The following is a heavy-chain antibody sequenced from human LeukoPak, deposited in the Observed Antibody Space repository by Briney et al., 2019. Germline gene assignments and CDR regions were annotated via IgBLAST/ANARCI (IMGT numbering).Heavy chain of an antibody. J-gene: IGHJ3*02. CDR1: GFTLSSHI. D-gene: IGHD3-10*01. Sequence: GGALRLSCVASGFTLSSHIINWVRQAPGKGLEWVSHISSSGSVTYYGDSVKGRITISRDNAKNSVSLYMNSLRAEDSAVYYCARPGITAFDIWGQGTMVTVSS. CDR2: ISSSGSVT. V-gene: IGHV3-48*01. CDR3: ARPGITAFDI.